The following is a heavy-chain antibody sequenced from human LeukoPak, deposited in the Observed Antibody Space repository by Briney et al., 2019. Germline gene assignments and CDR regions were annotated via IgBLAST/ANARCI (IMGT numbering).Heavy chain of an antibody. CDR2: IYTSGST. CDR1: GGSISSYY. CDR3: ARVMEDYYDSSGLLGFDY. J-gene: IGHJ4*02. D-gene: IGHD3-22*01. V-gene: IGHV4-4*07. Sequence: SETLSLTCTVSGGSISSYYWSWIRQPAGKGLEWIGRIYTSGSTNYNPSLKSRVTMSVDTSKNQFSLKLSSVTAADTAVYYCARVMEDYYDSSGLLGFDYWGQGTLVTVSS.